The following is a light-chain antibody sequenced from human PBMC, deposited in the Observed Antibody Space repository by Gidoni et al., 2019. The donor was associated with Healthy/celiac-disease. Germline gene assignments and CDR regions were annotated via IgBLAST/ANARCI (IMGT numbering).Light chain of an antibody. V-gene: IGLV2-14*01. CDR3: SSYTRSSTLVV. Sequence: QSAMTQPASVSASPGQSITISCTGTSRDVGGNNNVPWYQQHPGKAPKLRFYGVSNRPSGVSKRFSGSKSGNTASLTTSGLQAEDEADYYCSSYTRSSTLVVFGGGTKLTVL. CDR2: GVS. CDR1: SRDVGGNNN. J-gene: IGLJ2*01.